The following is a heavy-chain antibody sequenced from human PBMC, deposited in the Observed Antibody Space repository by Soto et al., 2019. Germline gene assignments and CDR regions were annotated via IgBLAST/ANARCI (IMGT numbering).Heavy chain of an antibody. Sequence: ASVKVSCKVSGYTLTELSMHWVRQAPGKGLEWMGGFDPEDGETIYAQKFQGRVTMTEDTSTDTAYMELSSLRSEDTAVYYCATGAITIFGVVIVMSALDIWGQGTMVTVSS. CDR1: GYTLTELS. V-gene: IGHV1-24*01. CDR2: FDPEDGET. J-gene: IGHJ3*02. D-gene: IGHD3-3*01. CDR3: ATGAITIFGVVIVMSALDI.